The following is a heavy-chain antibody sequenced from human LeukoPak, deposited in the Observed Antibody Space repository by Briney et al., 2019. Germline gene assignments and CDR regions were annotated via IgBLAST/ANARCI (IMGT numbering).Heavy chain of an antibody. CDR3: ARGVGCSSTSCLAGMGFDP. Sequence: ASVKVSCKASGGTFSSYAISWVRQSPGQWLEWIGRIIPILGIANYAQKFQGRVTITADKSTSTAYMELSSLRSEDTAVYYCARGVGCSSTSCLAGMGFDPWGQGTLVTVSS. V-gene: IGHV1-69*04. CDR1: GGTFSSYA. CDR2: IIPILGIA. D-gene: IGHD2-2*01. J-gene: IGHJ5*02.